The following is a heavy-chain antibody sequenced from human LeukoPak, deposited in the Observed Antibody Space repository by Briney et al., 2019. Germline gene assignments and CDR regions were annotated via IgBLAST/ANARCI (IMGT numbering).Heavy chain of an antibody. Sequence: PGGSLRLSCAASGFTFNTYAMSWVRQAPGKGLEWVSAISGGGGTAYYADSVKGRFTFSRDNSKSTLFLQMNSLRADDTAVYYCARAGGDSATLSYFDYWGQGTLVTVSS. V-gene: IGHV3-23*01. CDR2: ISGGGGTA. CDR3: ARAGGDSATLSYFDY. CDR1: GFTFNTYA. D-gene: IGHD2-21*02. J-gene: IGHJ4*02.